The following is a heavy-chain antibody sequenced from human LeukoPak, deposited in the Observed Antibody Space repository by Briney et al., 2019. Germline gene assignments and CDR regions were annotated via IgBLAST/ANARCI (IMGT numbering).Heavy chain of an antibody. CDR1: SGSSSSYY. CDR2: IYYSGST. V-gene: IGHV4-59*08. Sequence: SETLSLTCTVSSGSSSSYYWSWIRQPPGKGLGWIGYIYYSGSTNYNPSLKSRVTIPVDTSKNQFSLKLSSVTAADTAVYYCARQTRNYYDSSALGFDYWGQGTLVTVSS. CDR3: ARQTRNYYDSSALGFDY. J-gene: IGHJ4*02. D-gene: IGHD3-22*01.